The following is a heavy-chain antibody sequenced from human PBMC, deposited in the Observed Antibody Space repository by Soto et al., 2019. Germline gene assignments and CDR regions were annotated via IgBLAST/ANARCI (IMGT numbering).Heavy chain of an antibody. CDR1: GFTFSSYT. V-gene: IGHV3-48*02. CDR3: ARVVPAGGTMDV. D-gene: IGHD6-13*01. J-gene: IGHJ6*02. Sequence: GGSLRLSCAASGFTFSSYTMNWIRQAPGKGLEWVSYISTSSSTIYYADSVKGRFTISRDNAKNSLYLQMNSLRDEDTAVYYCARVVPAGGTMDVWGQGTTVTVSS. CDR2: ISTSSSTI.